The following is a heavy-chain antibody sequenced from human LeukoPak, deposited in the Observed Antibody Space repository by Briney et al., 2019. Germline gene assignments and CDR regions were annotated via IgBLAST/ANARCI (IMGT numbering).Heavy chain of an antibody. Sequence: SGGPLRLSCAASGFTFSHFWMSWVRQAPGKGLEWVAYIKKTGSETYYVDSVKGRFTITRDNTRNSLFLQMYSLRAEDTAVYFCAREDGYCSGGNCYSYFDSWGQGTLVTVSS. J-gene: IGHJ4*02. CDR2: IKKTGSET. CDR3: AREDGYCSGGNCYSYFDS. V-gene: IGHV3-7*01. CDR1: GFTFSHFW. D-gene: IGHD2-15*01.